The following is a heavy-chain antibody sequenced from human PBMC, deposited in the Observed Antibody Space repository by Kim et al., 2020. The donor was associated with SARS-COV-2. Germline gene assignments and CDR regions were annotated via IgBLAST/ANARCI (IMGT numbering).Heavy chain of an antibody. J-gene: IGHJ4*02. D-gene: IGHD1-1*01. CDR2: TT. Sequence: TTYYADSVKCRFTISRDNAKSSLYMQMDSLKDEYTAVYFCARNGPGTYDYWGQGIQVTVSS. CDR3: ARNGPGTYDY. V-gene: IGHV3-48*02.